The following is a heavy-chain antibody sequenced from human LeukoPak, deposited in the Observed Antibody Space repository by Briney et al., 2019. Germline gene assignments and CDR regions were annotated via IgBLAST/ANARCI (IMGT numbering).Heavy chain of an antibody. J-gene: IGHJ6*02. CDR3: ARHNAPGYYYYGMDV. Sequence: SETLSLTCTVSGDSISSYFWSWIRQPPGKGLEWIGYIYYSGSTDYNPSLKSRLTISIDTSKSQFSLKLSSVTAADTAVYYCARHNAPGYYYYGMDVWGQGTTVTVSS. CDR1: GDSISSYF. V-gene: IGHV4-59*08. CDR2: IYYSGST.